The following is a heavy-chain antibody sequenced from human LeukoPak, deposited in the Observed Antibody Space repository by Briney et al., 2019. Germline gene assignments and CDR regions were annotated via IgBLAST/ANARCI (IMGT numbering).Heavy chain of an antibody. CDR1: GFTFSRYW. Sequence: PGGSLRLSCAASGFTFSRYWMSWVRQAPGKGLEWVANIKQDGSEKYYVDSVKGRFTISRDNAKNSLYLQMNSLRAEDTAVYYCAREDYYGSGRTYYYMDVWGKGTRSPSP. CDR2: IKQDGSEK. V-gene: IGHV3-7*01. CDR3: AREDYYGSGRTYYYMDV. D-gene: IGHD3-10*01. J-gene: IGHJ6*03.